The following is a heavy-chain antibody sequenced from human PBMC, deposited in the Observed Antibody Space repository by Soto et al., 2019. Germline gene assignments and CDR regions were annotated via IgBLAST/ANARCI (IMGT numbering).Heavy chain of an antibody. CDR3: ARDFSSRTVGYYGMDV. CDR1: GFTFSSYS. D-gene: IGHD6-13*01. Sequence: GGSLRLSCAASGFTFSSYSMNWVRQAPGKGLEWVSYISSSSSTIYYADSVKGRFTISRDNAKNSLYLQMNSLRDEDTAVYYCARDFSSRTVGYYGMDVWGQGTTVTVSS. V-gene: IGHV3-48*02. CDR2: ISSSSSTI. J-gene: IGHJ6*02.